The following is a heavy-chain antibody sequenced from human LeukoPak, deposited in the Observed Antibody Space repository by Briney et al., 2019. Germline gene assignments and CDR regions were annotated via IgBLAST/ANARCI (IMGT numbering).Heavy chain of an antibody. CDR3: ARGIAVADYYFDY. J-gene: IGHJ4*02. D-gene: IGHD6-19*01. CDR2: IYYSGST. V-gene: IGHV4-59*01. CDR1: GGSISSYY. Sequence: SGPTLVNPSETLSLTCTVSGGSISSYYCSWIRQPPGKGLEWIGYIYYSGSTNYNPSLKSRVTISGDTSKNQFSLKLSSVTAADTAVYYCARGIAVADYYFDYWGQGTLVTVSS.